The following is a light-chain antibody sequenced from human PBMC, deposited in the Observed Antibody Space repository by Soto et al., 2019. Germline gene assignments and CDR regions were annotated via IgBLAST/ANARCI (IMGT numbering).Light chain of an antibody. CDR3: QQYGASPRT. CDR2: GAS. V-gene: IGKV3-20*01. J-gene: IGKJ1*01. CDR1: QSVSSNY. Sequence: EIVLTQSPGTLSLSPGERATLSCRASQSVSSNYLAWYQQKPGQGPRLLIYGASSRATGIPDRFSGSGSGTDFTLTISRLDPEDFAVYYCQQYGASPRTFGQGTKVEIK.